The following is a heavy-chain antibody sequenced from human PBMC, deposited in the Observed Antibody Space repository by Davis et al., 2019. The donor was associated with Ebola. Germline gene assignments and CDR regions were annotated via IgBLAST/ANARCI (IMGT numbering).Heavy chain of an antibody. CDR2: IYYSGST. V-gene: IGHV4-59*12. J-gene: IGHJ4*02. CDR1: GGSISSYY. CDR3: ASHLPFGVY. D-gene: IGHD3-16*01. Sequence: SETLSLTCTVSGGSISSYYWSWIRQPPGKGLEWIGYIYYSGSTYYNPSLKSRVTISVDTSKNQFSLKLSSVTAADTAVYYCASHLPFGVYWGQGTLVTVSS.